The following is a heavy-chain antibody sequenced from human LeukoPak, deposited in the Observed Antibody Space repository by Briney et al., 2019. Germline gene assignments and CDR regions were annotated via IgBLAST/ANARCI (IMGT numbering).Heavy chain of an antibody. CDR2: IDPGGNT. J-gene: IGHJ4*02. CDR3: SRRLSGWTRGFDY. V-gene: IGHV4-4*02. CDR1: GGSISSSNW. Sequence: PSGTLYLTCAVSGGSISSSNWWSWVRQTPGKGLGWIGKIDPGGNTNYNPSLKTRVTITIDNSHVQFSLKLNSVTAADTAIYYCSRRLSGWTRGFDYWGQGTLVTVSS. D-gene: IGHD6-19*01.